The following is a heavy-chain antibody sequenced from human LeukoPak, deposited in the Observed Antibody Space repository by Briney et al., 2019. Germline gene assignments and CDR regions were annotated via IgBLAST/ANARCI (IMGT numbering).Heavy chain of an antibody. V-gene: IGHV3-23*01. CDR2: ISGSGGTT. D-gene: IGHD3-22*01. CDR3: AKDGYYESSGYSYFDY. J-gene: IGHJ4*02. CDR1: GFTFSSYA. Sequence: GGSLRLSCAAPGFTFSSYAMSWVRQAPGKGLEWVSAISGSGGTTHYADSVKGRFTISRDNSKNTLSLQTNSLRAEDTAVYYCAKDGYYESSGYSYFDYWGQGTLVTVSS.